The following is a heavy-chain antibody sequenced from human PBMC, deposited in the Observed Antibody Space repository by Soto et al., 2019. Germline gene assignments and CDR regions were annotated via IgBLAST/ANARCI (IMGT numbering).Heavy chain of an antibody. Sequence: EVQLVESGGGLVQPGGSLRLSCAASGFTFISYSMNCVRQAPGKGLEWVSYISSSSSTIYYADSVKGRFTISRDTAKNSLYLKMKSLRAEDTAVYYCASGRLRNWFDPWGQGTMVTVSS. CDR2: ISSSSSTI. CDR1: GFTFISYS. CDR3: ASGRLRNWFDP. J-gene: IGHJ5*02. V-gene: IGHV3-48*01. D-gene: IGHD6-25*01.